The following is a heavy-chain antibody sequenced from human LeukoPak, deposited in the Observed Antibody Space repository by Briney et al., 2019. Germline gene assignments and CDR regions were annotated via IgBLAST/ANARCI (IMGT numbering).Heavy chain of an antibody. CDR3: AGDPSTGYYFGFSRFDY. CDR2: ISYDGKKV. CDR1: GFVFRSYA. V-gene: IGHV3-30*04. J-gene: IGHJ4*02. Sequence: PGGPLRLSCEASGFVFRSYAMHWVRHVPGKGLEWVALISYDGKKVFYADYVKGRFTVSRDNSKNTLYLQMNSLRPDDTALYYCAGDPSTGYYFGFSRFDYWGQGTLVPVSS. D-gene: IGHD3-22*01.